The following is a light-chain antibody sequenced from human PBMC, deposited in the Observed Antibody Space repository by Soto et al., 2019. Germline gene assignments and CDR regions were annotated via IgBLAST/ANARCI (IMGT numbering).Light chain of an antibody. CDR3: SSNTNSSSVV. CDR1: SSDVGGYNY. Sequence: QSVLTQPASVSGSPGQSITISCTGTSSDVGGYNYVSWYQQHPGKAPKLMIYDVSNRPSGVSNRFSGSKSGNTASLTISGLQAEDEGDYYCSSNTNSSSVVFGGGTKLTVL. CDR2: DVS. J-gene: IGLJ2*01. V-gene: IGLV2-14*01.